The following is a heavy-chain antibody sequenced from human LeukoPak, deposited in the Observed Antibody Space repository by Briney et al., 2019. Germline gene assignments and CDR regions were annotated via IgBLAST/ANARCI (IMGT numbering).Heavy chain of an antibody. J-gene: IGHJ4*02. V-gene: IGHV3-30-3*01. D-gene: IGHD2-21*02. CDR3: ARARYCGGDCYMFNY. CDR1: GFTFSSYA. Sequence: GGSLRLSCAASGFTFSSYAMHWVRQAPGKGLEWVAVISYDGSNKCYADSVKGRFTISRDNSENTLYLQMNSLRAEDTAVYYCARARYCGGDCYMFNYWGQGTLVTVSS. CDR2: ISYDGSNK.